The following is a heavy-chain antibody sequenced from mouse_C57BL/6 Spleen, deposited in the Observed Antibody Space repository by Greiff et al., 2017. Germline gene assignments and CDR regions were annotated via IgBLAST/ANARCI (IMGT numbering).Heavy chain of an antibody. CDR3: ARYPFAY. V-gene: IGHV5-17*01. CDR1: GFTFSDYG. CDR2: ISSGSSTI. Sequence: EVKVAESGGGLVKPGGSLKLSCAASGFTFSDYGMHWVRQAPEKGLEWVAYISSGSSTIYYADTVKGRFTISRDNAKNTLFLQMTSLRSEDTAMYYCARYPFAYWGQGTLVTVSA. J-gene: IGHJ3*01.